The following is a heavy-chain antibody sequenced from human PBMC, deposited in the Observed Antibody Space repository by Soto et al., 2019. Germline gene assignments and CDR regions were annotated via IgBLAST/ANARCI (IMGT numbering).Heavy chain of an antibody. D-gene: IGHD2-21*01. CDR1: GFTFSRHD. CDR3: AREIATDGHWYFVL. J-gene: IGHJ2*01. Sequence: EVQLVESGGGLVQPGGSLRLSCAASGFTFSRHDMHWVRQVTGKGLEWVSGITPAGGQNYPDSVKGRFTISRENAKNSLNLQMNSLSAGDTAIYYCAREIATDGHWYFVLWGRGTLVTVSS. CDR2: ITPAGGQ. V-gene: IGHV3-13*05.